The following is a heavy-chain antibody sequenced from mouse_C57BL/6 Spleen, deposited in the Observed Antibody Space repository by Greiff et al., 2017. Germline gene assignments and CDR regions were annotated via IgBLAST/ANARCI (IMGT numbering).Heavy chain of an antibody. CDR2: ISDGGSYT. D-gene: IGHD1-1*01. Sequence: EVKLVEPGGGLVKPGGSLKLSCAASGFTFSSYAMSWVRQTPEQRLEWVATISDGGSYTYYPDNVEGRFTISRDNAKNTLYLQMSHLKSEDTAMYYCSRDPYYGIGHWYFDVWGTGTTVTVSS. V-gene: IGHV5-4*01. CDR3: SRDPYYGIGHWYFDV. CDR1: GFTFSSYA. J-gene: IGHJ1*03.